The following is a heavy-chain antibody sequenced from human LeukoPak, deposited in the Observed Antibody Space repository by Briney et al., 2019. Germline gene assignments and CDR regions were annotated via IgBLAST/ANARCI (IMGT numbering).Heavy chain of an antibody. CDR2: VYYSGST. CDR1: RGSITTYY. V-gene: IGHV4-59*01. Sequence: SETQSLTCTVSRGSITTYYWSWIRQPAGRGLEWIGNVYYSGSTTYNPSLKSRVSMSVDMSKNQFSLKLRSVTAADTATYYCATDRQEGGSGSYWFDPWGQGTQGTVSS. J-gene: IGHJ5*02. D-gene: IGHD3-10*01. CDR3: ATDRQEGGSGSYWFDP.